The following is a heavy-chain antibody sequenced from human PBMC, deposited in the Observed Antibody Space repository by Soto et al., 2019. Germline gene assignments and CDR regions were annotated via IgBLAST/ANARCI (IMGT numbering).Heavy chain of an antibody. D-gene: IGHD5-12*01. CDR2: INPNSGGT. CDR1: GYTFTSYG. CDR3: ARGRLHGYNYYYYHGMDV. Sequence: GASVKVSCKASGYTFTSYGIIWVRQAPGQGLEWMGWINPNSGGTNYAQKFQGWVTMTRDTSISTAYMELSRLRSDDTAVYYCARGRLHGYNYYYYHGMDVWGQGTTVTVS. J-gene: IGHJ6*02. V-gene: IGHV1-2*04.